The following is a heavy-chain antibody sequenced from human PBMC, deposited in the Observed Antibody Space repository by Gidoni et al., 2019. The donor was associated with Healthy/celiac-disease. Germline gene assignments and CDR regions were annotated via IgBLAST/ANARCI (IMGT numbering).Heavy chain of an antibody. J-gene: IGHJ4*02. CDR1: GYPFKGYY. Sequence: QVQLVQSGAEVKTPGDAGQVTCRDSGYPFKGYYMHWVRQSPGQGLDVMGWTNPNSGGTTYAQKFQGRVTMTSDTSISTAYMGLSRLRSDDTAVYYCARERAAVFAYWGLGTLVTVSS. D-gene: IGHD6-25*01. CDR2: TNPNSGGT. CDR3: ARERAAVFAY. V-gene: IGHV1-2*02.